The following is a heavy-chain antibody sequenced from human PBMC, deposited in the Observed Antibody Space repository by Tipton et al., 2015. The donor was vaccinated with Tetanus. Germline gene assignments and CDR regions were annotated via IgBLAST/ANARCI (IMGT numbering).Heavy chain of an antibody. Sequence: QVQLVQPGAEVKQPGASVKVSCKASGYTFTKYGINWVRQAPGQGLEWMGWDSGYSGNTHYAQKLQGRVTMTTDTSTNTAYMELRSPTSDDTAVYFCARLVKQWLLPEDYWGQGTLVTVSS. J-gene: IGHJ4*02. V-gene: IGHV1-18*01. CDR3: ARLVKQWLLPEDY. CDR2: DSGYSGNT. D-gene: IGHD6-19*01. CDR1: GYTFTKYG.